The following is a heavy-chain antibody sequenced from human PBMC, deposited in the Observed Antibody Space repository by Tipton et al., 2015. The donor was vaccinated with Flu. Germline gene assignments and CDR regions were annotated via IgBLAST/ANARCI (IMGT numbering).Heavy chain of an antibody. CDR2: ISTSGST. V-gene: IGHV4-4*07. D-gene: IGHD5-12*01. CDR1: GGSISTSY. J-gene: IGHJ3*02. Sequence: TLSLTWTVSGGSISTSYWSWIRQPAGKGLEWIGRISTSGSTNYNASLESRVTLSRDTSKDHISLRLTSATAADTALYYCARDLRGYSGYTGGDAFDMWGRGIMVFVSS. CDR3: ARDLRGYSGYTGGDAFDM.